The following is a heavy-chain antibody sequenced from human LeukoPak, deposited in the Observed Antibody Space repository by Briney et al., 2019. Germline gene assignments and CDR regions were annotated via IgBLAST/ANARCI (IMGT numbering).Heavy chain of an antibody. J-gene: IGHJ4*02. V-gene: IGHV3-7*04. CDR3: AGVPATVRADY. D-gene: IGHD4-17*01. Sequence: GGSLRLSCAVSGFTFSNYWMSWVRQAPGKGLEWVANINQDGSAEYYVASVKGRFTISRDNGRNSLFLHMTSLRAEDTALYYCAGVPATVRADYWGQGTLVTVSS. CDR1: GFTFSNYW. CDR2: INQDGSAE.